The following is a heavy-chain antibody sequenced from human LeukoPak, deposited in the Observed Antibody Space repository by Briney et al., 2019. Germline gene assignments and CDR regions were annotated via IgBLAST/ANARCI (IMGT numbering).Heavy chain of an antibody. J-gene: IGHJ4*02. V-gene: IGHV1-3*01. D-gene: IGHD4-17*01. CDR3: ARDVVPVTTAPFDY. CDR2: INAGNGNT. CDR1: GYTFTGHY. Sequence: ASVKVSCKASGYTFTGHYMHWVRQAPGQRLEWMGCINAGNGNTKYSQKFQGRVTITRDTSASTAYMELSSLRSEDTAVYYCARDVVPVTTAPFDYWGQGTLVTVSS.